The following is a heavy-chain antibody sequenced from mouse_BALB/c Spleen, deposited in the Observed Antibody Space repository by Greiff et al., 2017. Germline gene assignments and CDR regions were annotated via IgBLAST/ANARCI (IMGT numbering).Heavy chain of an antibody. CDR1: GYTFTSYW. D-gene: IGHD2-4*01. V-gene: IGHV1S132*01. CDR2: IFPGTGTT. J-gene: IGHJ4*01. Sequence: QVQLQQSGAELVKPGASVKLSCKTSGYTFTSYWIQWVKQRPGQGLGWIGEIFPGTGTTYYNEKFKGKATLTIDTSSSTAYMQLSSLTSEDTAVYYCRGMITTKAMDYWGQGTSVTVSS. CDR3: RGMITTKAMDY.